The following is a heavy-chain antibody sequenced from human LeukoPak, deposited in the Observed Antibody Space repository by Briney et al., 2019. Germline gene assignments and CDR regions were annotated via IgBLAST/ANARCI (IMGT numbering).Heavy chain of an antibody. CDR3: ARDLSGWHADY. Sequence: GGSLRLSCAASGFTFSSYSMNWVRQAPGKGLEWVSSISSSSYIYYADSVKGRFTISRDNAKNSLYLQMNSLRAEDTAVYYCARDLSGWHADYWGQGTLATVSS. V-gene: IGHV3-21*01. CDR2: ISSSSYI. CDR1: GFTFSSYS. D-gene: IGHD6-19*01. J-gene: IGHJ4*02.